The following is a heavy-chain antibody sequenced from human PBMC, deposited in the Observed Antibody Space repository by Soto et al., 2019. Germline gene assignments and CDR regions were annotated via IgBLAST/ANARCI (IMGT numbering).Heavy chain of an antibody. CDR3: AREGGGGVDC. J-gene: IGHJ4*02. CDR1: GGSISSRTSY. V-gene: IGHV4-31*03. CDR2: IYYGGDS. D-gene: IGHD1-26*01. Sequence: QVQLQESGPGLVKPSQTLSLTCTVSGGSISSRTSYWSWIRQHPGKGLEWIGYIYYGGDSFYNPSLKSRVTIALDRSETHFSLKLNSVTAADTAVYFWAREGGGGVDCWGQGTLVTVAS.